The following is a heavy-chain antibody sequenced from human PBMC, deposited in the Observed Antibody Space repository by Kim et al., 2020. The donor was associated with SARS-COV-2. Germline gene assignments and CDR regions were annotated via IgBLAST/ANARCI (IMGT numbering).Heavy chain of an antibody. Sequence: GGSLRLSCAATGFTFSSYAMSWVRQVPGKGLEWISGINYSGATTYYADSVKGRFTISRDNSKNTVYVQMNSLREEDSAVYYCARKFYDHNGYGFFFEHWGQGTLVTVSS. CDR3: ARKFYDHNGYGFFFEH. CDR1: GFTFSSYA. CDR2: INYSGATT. J-gene: IGHJ4*02. D-gene: IGHD3-22*01. V-gene: IGHV3-23*01.